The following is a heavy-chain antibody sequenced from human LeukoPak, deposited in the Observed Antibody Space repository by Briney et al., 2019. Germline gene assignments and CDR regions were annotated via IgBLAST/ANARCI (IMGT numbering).Heavy chain of an antibody. CDR2: ISGSGGRT. CDR1: GLTFSSYA. D-gene: IGHD2-15*01. Sequence: GESLRLSCALAGLTFSSYAMSWVRQAPGKGLEWVSAISGSGGRTYYADSVKGRFTLSRDNSENTLYVQMNSLRAEDTAVYYCARDIVLVVAAHFDYWGQGTLVTASA. J-gene: IGHJ4*02. CDR3: ARDIVLVVAAHFDY. V-gene: IGHV3-23*01.